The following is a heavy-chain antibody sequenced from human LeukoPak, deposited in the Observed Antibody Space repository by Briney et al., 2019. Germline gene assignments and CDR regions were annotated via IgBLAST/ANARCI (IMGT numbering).Heavy chain of an antibody. Sequence: GGSLRLSCAASGFTFSSYSMNWVRQAPGKGLEWVSIIYSGGSTFYADSVKGRFTISRDNSKNTLYLQMGSLRAEDMAVYYCAREGIAVVEGQRGFYDYWGQGTLVTVSS. J-gene: IGHJ4*02. CDR3: AREGIAVVEGQRGFYDY. CDR1: GFTFSSYS. V-gene: IGHV3-66*02. CDR2: IYSGGST. D-gene: IGHD6-19*01.